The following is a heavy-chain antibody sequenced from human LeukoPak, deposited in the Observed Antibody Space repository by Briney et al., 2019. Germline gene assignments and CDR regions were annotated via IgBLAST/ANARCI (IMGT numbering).Heavy chain of an antibody. Sequence: GGSLRLSCAASGFTFSSYWMSWVRQAPGKGLEWVSAISGSSDSTYDADSVKGRFTISRDNSKNTLYLQRNSLRAEDTAVYYCVKGSSSSRPYYFDYWGQGTLVTVSS. J-gene: IGHJ4*02. CDR3: VKGSSSSRPYYFDY. CDR1: GFTFSSYW. CDR2: ISGSSDST. D-gene: IGHD6-6*01. V-gene: IGHV3-23*01.